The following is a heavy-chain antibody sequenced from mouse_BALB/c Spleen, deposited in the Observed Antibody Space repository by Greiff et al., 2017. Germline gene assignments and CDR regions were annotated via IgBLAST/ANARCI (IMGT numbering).Heavy chain of an antibody. CDR2: IDPANGNT. CDR3: ASPPYYDSSYEFDY. Sequence: VQLQQSGAELVKPGASVKLSCTASGFNIKDTYMHWVKQRPEQGLEWIGRIDPANGNTKYDPKFQGKATITADTSSNTAYLQLSSLTSEDTAVYYCASPPYYDSSYEFDYWGQGTTLTVSS. D-gene: IGHD1-1*01. CDR1: GFNIKDTY. V-gene: IGHV14-3*02. J-gene: IGHJ2*01.